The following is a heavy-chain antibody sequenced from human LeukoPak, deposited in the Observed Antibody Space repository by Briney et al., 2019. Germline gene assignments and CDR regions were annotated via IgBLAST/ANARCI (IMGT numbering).Heavy chain of an antibody. CDR1: GFTFGNYA. V-gene: IGHV3-23*01. CDR3: AKDRYDSGWRLNDY. D-gene: IGHD6-19*01. CDR2: IIDSGLYT. J-gene: IGHJ4*02. Sequence: GGSLRLSCAASGFTFGNYAMNWVRQAPGKGLEWVSGIIDSGLYTYYADSVKGRFTISRDNSKNTLYLQMNSLRAEDTAVYYCAKDRYDSGWRLNDYWGQGTLVTVSS.